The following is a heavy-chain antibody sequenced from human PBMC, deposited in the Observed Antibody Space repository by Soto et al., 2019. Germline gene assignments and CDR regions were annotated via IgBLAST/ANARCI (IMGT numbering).Heavy chain of an antibody. J-gene: IGHJ6*02. CDR3: ACGESDPAFGESHLEYYYGMDV. V-gene: IGHV4-39*01. CDR2: IYYSGST. CDR1: GGSISSSSYY. Sequence: QLQLQESGPGLVKPSETLSLTCTVSGGSISSSSYYWGWIRQPPGKGLEWIGSIYYSGSTYYNPSLKSRVTISVDTSKNQFSLKLSSVTAADTAVYYCACGESDPAFGESHLEYYYGMDVWGQGTTVTVSS. D-gene: IGHD3-10*01.